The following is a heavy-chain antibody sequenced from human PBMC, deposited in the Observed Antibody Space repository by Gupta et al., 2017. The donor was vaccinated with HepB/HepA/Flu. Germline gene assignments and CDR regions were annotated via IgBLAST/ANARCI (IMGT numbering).Heavy chain of an antibody. Sequence: EVQLLESGGGLVQPGGSLRLSCAASGFTFSSYAMSWVRQAPGKGLEWVSAISGGGGSTDYADTVKGRFTISRDTSKNTLYLHMNSLRAEDTAIYYCAKVRSKVYYYYGMDVWGQGTTVTVSS. CDR3: AKVRSKVYYYYGMDV. D-gene: IGHD3-10*01. CDR2: ISGGGGST. J-gene: IGHJ6*02. CDR1: GFTFSSYA. V-gene: IGHV3-23*01.